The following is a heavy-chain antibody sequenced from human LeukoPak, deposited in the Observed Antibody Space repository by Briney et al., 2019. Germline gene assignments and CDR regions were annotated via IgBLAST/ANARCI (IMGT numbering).Heavy chain of an antibody. V-gene: IGHV1-2*02. CDR3: ARYCSGGSCVDY. Sequence: ASVKVSCKASGYTFTGYYMHWVRQAPGQGLKWMGWINPNSGGTNYAQKFQGRVTMTRGTSISTAYMELSRLRSDDTAVYYCARYCSGGSCVDYWGQGTLVTVSS. CDR1: GYTFTGYY. CDR2: INPNSGGT. J-gene: IGHJ4*02. D-gene: IGHD2-15*01.